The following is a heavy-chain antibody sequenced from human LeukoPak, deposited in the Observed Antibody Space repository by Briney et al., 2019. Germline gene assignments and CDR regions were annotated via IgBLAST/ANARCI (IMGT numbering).Heavy chain of an antibody. CDR1: GFTFTSYS. V-gene: IGHV3-48*02. CDR3: ARELGYCSGTTCSVHYYGLDV. J-gene: IGHJ6*02. Sequence: GGSLRLSCAASGFTFTSYSMNWVRQAPGKGLEWVSYISISSSTIYYGDSVKGRFTISRDNAKNSVYLQMNSLRDEDTAVYYCARELGYCSGTTCSVHYYGLDVWGQGTTVTISS. CDR2: ISISSSTI. D-gene: IGHD2-2*01.